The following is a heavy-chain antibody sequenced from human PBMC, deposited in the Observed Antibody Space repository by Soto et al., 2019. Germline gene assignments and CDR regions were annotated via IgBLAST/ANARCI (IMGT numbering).Heavy chain of an antibody. Sequence: QVQLVQSGAEVKKPGASVKVSCKASGYSFTSYVITWVRQAPGQGLEWMGWISAYNGNTNYAQKLQGRVTMTTDTYTIKAYMELRSLRSDDTAVYYCARGGTIFGLGYYVMDVWGQGTTVIVSS. CDR2: ISAYNGNT. V-gene: IGHV1-18*01. CDR3: ARGGTIFGLGYYVMDV. D-gene: IGHD3-3*01. J-gene: IGHJ6*02. CDR1: GYSFTSYV.